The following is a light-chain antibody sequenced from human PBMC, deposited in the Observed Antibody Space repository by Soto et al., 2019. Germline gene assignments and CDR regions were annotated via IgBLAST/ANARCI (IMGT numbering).Light chain of an antibody. V-gene: IGLV1-44*01. CDR3: AAWDDSVTSRV. CDR2: SSN. CDR1: SSHIGMNT. J-gene: IGLJ3*02. Sequence: QSVLTQPPSASGTPGQRVTISCSGSSSHIGMNTVNWYQQFPGTAPKLLIHSSNQRPSGVPDRFSGSKSGTSASLAISGLQSEDEADYYCAAWDDSVTSRVFGGGTKLTVL.